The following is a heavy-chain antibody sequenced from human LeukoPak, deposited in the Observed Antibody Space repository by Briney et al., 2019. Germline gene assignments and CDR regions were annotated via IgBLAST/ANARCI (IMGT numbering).Heavy chain of an antibody. CDR1: GFTFSSYW. CDR3: ARHTYSGLIEPEESDAFDI. CDR2: IQQVGSEK. D-gene: IGHD3-10*01. J-gene: IGHJ3*02. Sequence: PGGSLRLSCAASGFTFSSYWMSWVRQAPGKGLEWVANIQQVGSEKYYVDSVKGRFTISRDNAKNSLYLQMNSLRAEDTAVYYCARHTYSGLIEPEESDAFDIWGQGTMVSVSS. V-gene: IGHV3-7*01.